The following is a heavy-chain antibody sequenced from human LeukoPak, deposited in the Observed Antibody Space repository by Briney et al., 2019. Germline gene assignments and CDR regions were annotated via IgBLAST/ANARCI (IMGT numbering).Heavy chain of an antibody. CDR2: IYYSVST. D-gene: IGHD2-2*01. CDR1: GGSISSYY. J-gene: IGHJ5*02. V-gene: IGHV4-59*01. Sequence: PSETLSLTCTVSGGSISSYYWSWIRQPPGKGLEWSGYIYYSVSTNYNPSLKSRVTISVDTSKNQFSLKLSSVTAADTAVYYCARGASRLSPWGQGTLVTVSS. CDR3: ARGASRLSP.